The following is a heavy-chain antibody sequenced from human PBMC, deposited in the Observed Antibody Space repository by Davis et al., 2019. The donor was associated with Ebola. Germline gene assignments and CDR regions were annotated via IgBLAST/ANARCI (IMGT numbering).Heavy chain of an antibody. D-gene: IGHD5/OR15-5a*01. Sequence: GESLKISCAASGFTFSSFGMHWVRQAPGKGLYWVAVVSYDGSYEFYADSVKGRFSISRDNSKNTLYLQMNSLRAEDTAVYYCAKSTILDYWGQGTLVTVSS. CDR3: AKSTILDY. V-gene: IGHV3-30*18. CDR2: VSYDGSYE. CDR1: GFTFSSFG. J-gene: IGHJ4*02.